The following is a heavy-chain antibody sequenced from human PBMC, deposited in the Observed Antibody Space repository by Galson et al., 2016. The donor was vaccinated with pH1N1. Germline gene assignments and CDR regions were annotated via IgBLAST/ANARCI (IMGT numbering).Heavy chain of an antibody. D-gene: IGHD3/OR15-3a*01. J-gene: IGHJ4*01. V-gene: IGHV3-74*01. CDR3: ARDLDWVLFDY. CDR2: IKYDGSTT. CDR1: GFTFSTYW. Sequence: SLRLSCAASGFTFSTYWMHWVRQGPGQGLVWVARIKYDGSTTAYADSVKGRFTISRDNAKNTLYLDMNSLRVEDTAVYPWARDLDWVLFDYWGHGTLVTVSS.